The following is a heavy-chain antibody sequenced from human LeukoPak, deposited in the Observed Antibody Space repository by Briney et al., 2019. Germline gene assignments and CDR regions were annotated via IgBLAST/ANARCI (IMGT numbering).Heavy chain of an antibody. D-gene: IGHD1-26*01. CDR2: ISISGSTI. CDR1: GFTFSDYY. J-gene: IGHJ6*02. Sequence: GGSLRLSRAPSGFTFSDYYLSWIRQAPGKGLEWVSYISISGSTIFYAPSVKGRFTISRDNAKNSLYLQMNSLRAEDTAVYYCAGKWELLVDVWGQGTTVTVPS. V-gene: IGHV3-11*01. CDR3: AGKWELLVDV.